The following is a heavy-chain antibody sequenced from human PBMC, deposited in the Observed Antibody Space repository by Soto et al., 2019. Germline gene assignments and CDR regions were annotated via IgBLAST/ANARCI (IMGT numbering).Heavy chain of an antibody. D-gene: IGHD5-18*01. CDR2: ISGSGGST. J-gene: IGHJ6*02. CDR1: GFTFSTYA. Sequence: PGGSLRLSCAASGFTFSTYAMTWVRQAPGKGLEWVSAISGSGGSTYYADSVKGRFTISRDNSKNTLYLQMNSLRAEDTAVYYYAKDLKIQLWLPYYYYGMDVWGQGTTVTVSS. V-gene: IGHV3-23*01. CDR3: AKDLKIQLWLPYYYYGMDV.